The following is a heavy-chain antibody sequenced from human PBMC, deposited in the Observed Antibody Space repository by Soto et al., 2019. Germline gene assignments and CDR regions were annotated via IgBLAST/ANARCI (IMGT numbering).Heavy chain of an antibody. Sequence: QVHLVQSGAEEKKPGASVKVSCKASGYTCSSYVMHWVRQAPGHRLEWVGRSNAGNGHTKDLQKFQGRVTITRDTSERTVYMELSSLRSEDTAVYYCARGHFLDLWETSLGYWGQGTLVTVSS. D-gene: IGHD3-16*02. CDR2: SNAGNGHT. J-gene: IGHJ4*02. CDR3: ARGHFLDLWETSLGY. V-gene: IGHV1-3*05. CDR1: GYTCSSYV.